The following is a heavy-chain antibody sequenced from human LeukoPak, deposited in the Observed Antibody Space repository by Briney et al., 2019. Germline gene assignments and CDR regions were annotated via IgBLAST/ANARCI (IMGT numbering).Heavy chain of an antibody. J-gene: IGHJ6*02. CDR1: GFTFSSYA. V-gene: IGHV3-23*01. CDR3: AKDDGSSPYENYYYGMDV. CDR2: ISGSGGST. D-gene: IGHD6-13*01. Sequence: GGSLRLSCAASGFTFSSYAMSWVRQAPGKGLEWVSAISGSGGSTYYADSVKGRFTISRDNSKNTLYLQMNSLRTEDTALYYCAKDDGSSPYENYYYGMDVWGQGTTVTVSS.